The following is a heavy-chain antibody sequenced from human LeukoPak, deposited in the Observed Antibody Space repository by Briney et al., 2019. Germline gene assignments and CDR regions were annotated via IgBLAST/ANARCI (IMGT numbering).Heavy chain of an antibody. CDR3: SRDTADDAFDI. Sequence: PGGSLRLSCAASGFTFSSYWLHWVRQAPGKGLVWVSRINSDGSTTSYADSVKGRFTISRDNAKNTLYLQMNSLRAEDTAVYYCSRDTADDAFDIWGQGTMVTVSS. V-gene: IGHV3-74*01. J-gene: IGHJ3*02. CDR2: INSDGSTT. CDR1: GFTFSSYW.